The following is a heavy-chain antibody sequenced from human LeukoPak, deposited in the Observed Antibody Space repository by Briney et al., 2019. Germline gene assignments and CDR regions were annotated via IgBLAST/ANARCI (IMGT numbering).Heavy chain of an antibody. D-gene: IGHD2-2*01. CDR1: GGSISSYY. CDR3: ARVDCSSTSCHLYYFDY. V-gene: IGHV4-59*01. Sequence: SETLSLTCTLAGGSISSYYWSWIRQPPGKALEWIGYIYYTGSTSYNPSLTSRVTISVDTSKNQFSLKVNSVTAADTAVYYCARVDCSSTSCHLYYFDYWGQGTLVTVSS. J-gene: IGHJ4*02. CDR2: IYYTGST.